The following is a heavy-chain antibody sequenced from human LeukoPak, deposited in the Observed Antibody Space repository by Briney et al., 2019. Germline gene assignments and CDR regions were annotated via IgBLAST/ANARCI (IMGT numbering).Heavy chain of an antibody. Sequence: SETLSLTCAVYGGSFSGYYWSWIRQPPGKGLEWIGSIYYSGSTNYNPSLKSRVTISVDTSKNQFSLKLSSVTAADTAVYYCASSKRGGSGYYYYYMDVWGKGTTVTVSS. D-gene: IGHD2-15*01. CDR3: ASSKRGGSGYYYYYMDV. CDR2: IYYSGST. V-gene: IGHV4-59*01. J-gene: IGHJ6*03. CDR1: GGSFSGYY.